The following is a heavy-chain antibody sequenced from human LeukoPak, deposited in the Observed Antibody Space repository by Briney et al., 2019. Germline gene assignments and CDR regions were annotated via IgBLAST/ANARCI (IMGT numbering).Heavy chain of an antibody. J-gene: IGHJ3*02. D-gene: IGHD3-9*01. Sequence: GGSLRLSCAASGFTFSDYCMSWIRQAPGKGLEWVSYISSSGSTIYYADSVKGRFTISRDNAKNSLYPQMNSLRAEDTAVYYCARGGFNYDILTGYYTPPGWAFDIWGQGTMVTVSS. CDR2: ISSSGSTI. CDR3: ARGGFNYDILTGYYTPPGWAFDI. CDR1: GFTFSDYC. V-gene: IGHV3-11*01.